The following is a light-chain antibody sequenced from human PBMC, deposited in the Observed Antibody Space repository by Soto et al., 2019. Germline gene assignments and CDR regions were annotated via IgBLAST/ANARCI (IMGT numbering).Light chain of an antibody. CDR2: EVS. CDR1: SSDVGNYNF. Sequence: QSALTQPASVSGSPGQSITISCTGTSSDVGNYNFVSWYQQHPGKAPKLMIFEVSQRPSGVSNRFSGSKSGNTASLTISGLQTEDEADYYCCSCAGINIWVFGGGTQLTVL. CDR3: CSCAGINIWV. V-gene: IGLV2-23*02. J-gene: IGLJ3*02.